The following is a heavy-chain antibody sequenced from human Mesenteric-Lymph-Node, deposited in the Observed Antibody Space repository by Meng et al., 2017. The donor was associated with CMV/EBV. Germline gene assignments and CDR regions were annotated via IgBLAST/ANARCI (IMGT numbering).Heavy chain of an antibody. J-gene: IGHJ4*02. V-gene: IGHV3-30*02. CDR2: IRNDGTTK. CDR3: AKTPSSTGE. Sequence: GGSLRLSCAASGFTFSNYGMHWVRQAPGKGLKWVAFIRNDGTTKYYADSVKGRFTISRDNSKNTLYLQMNSLRTEDTAVYYCAKTPSSTGEWGLGTLVTVSS. CDR1: GFTFSNYG. D-gene: IGHD2-2*01.